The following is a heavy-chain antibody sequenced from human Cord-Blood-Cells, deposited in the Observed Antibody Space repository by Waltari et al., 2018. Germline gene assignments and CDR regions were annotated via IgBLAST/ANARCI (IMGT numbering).Heavy chain of an antibody. Sequence: QITLKESGPTLVKPTQTLTLTCTFSGFSLTTSGVGVGWIRQPPGKALEWLALIYWDDDKRYSPSLKSRLTITKDTSKNQVVLTMTNMDPVDTATYYCAHRPETGHYFDYWGQGTLVTVSS. CDR2: IYWDDDK. J-gene: IGHJ4*02. CDR3: AHRPETGHYFDY. D-gene: IGHD7-27*01. CDR1: GFSLTTSGVG. V-gene: IGHV2-5*02.